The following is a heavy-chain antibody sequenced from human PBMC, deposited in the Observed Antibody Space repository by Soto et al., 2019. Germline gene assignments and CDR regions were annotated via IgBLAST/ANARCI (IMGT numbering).Heavy chain of an antibody. CDR1: GDSVSSNSSA. CDR2: TYYRSRWYN. D-gene: IGHD1-7*01. CDR3: AGTTSLECYYMDV. Sequence: QVQLQPSGPGLVKPSQTLSLTCAISGDSVSSNSSAWNWIRQSPSGGLDLLGRTYYRSRWYNDYAGSVTIRITLNPFTGKNQLSVHLNSVTPEDTAGYHLAGTTSLECYYMDVLGKGTTVTVS. V-gene: IGHV6-1*01. J-gene: IGHJ6*03.